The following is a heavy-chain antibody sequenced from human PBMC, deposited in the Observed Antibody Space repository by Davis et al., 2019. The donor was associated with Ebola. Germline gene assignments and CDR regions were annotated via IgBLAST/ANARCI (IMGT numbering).Heavy chain of an antibody. CDR2: IYYSGST. V-gene: IGHV4-59*01. D-gene: IGHD3-3*01. J-gene: IGHJ6*02. Sequence: PSETLSLTCTVSGGSISSYYWSWIRQPPGKGLEWIGYIYYSGSTNYNPSLKSRVTISVDTSKNQFSLKLSSVTAADTAVYYCARDRLDYDFWSGYPRGCGMDVWGQGTTVTVSS. CDR1: GGSISSYY. CDR3: ARDRLDYDFWSGYPRGCGMDV.